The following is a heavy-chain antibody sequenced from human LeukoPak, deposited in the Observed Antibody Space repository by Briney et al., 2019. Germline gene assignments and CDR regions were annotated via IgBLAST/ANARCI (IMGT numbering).Heavy chain of an antibody. Sequence: SVTVSCKASGGTFSSYAISWVRQAPGQGLEWMGGIIPIFGTANYAQKFQGRVTITADESTSTAYMELSSLRSEDTAVYYCARDAWTGGPNWFDPWGQGTLVTVSS. CDR3: ARDAWTGGPNWFDP. V-gene: IGHV1-69*01. CDR1: GGTFSSYA. CDR2: IIPIFGTA. D-gene: IGHD3/OR15-3a*01. J-gene: IGHJ5*02.